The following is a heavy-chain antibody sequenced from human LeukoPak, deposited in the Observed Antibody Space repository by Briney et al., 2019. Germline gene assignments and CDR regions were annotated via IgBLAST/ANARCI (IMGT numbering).Heavy chain of an antibody. D-gene: IGHD3-16*02. J-gene: IGHJ6*02. CDR3: ARGLRLGELSLYYYGMDV. Sequence: GSLRLSCAASGFTFSDYYMSWIRQAPGKGLEWVSYISSSGSTIYYADSVKGRFTISRDNAKNSLYLQMNSLRAEDTAVYYCARGLRLGELSLYYYGMDVWGQGTTVTVSS. CDR2: ISSSGSTI. CDR1: GFTFSDYY. V-gene: IGHV3-11*01.